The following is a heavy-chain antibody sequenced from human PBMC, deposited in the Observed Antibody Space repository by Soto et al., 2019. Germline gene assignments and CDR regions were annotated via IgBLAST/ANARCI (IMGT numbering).Heavy chain of an antibody. J-gene: IGHJ4*02. D-gene: IGHD3-3*01. V-gene: IGHV4-59*01. CDR2: IYYSGST. CDR1: GGSISSYY. CDR3: ARAHTYYDFWSGYSDPDYFDY. Sequence: PSETLALTCTVSGGSISSYYWSWIRQPPGKGPEWIGYIYYSGSTNYNPSLKSRVTISVDTSKNQFSLKLSSVTAADTAVYYCARAHTYYDFWSGYSDPDYFDYWGQGTTVTVSS.